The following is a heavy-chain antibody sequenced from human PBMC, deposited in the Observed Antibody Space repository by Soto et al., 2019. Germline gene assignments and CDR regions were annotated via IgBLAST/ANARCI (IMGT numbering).Heavy chain of an antibody. CDR2: VYHTGDT. CDR3: AREIVTAGGNNYFDP. V-gene: IGHV4-4*02. J-gene: IGHJ5*02. CDR1: GGTVASSHW. D-gene: IGHD2-21*02. Sequence: PSETLSLTCGVSGGTVASSHWWSWVRQSPGRGLEWIGNVYHTGDTNFNPSLQSRFTFSVDKSNNQFSLRLTSVTAADTAVYFCAREIVTAGGNNYFDPWGPGTLVTVSS.